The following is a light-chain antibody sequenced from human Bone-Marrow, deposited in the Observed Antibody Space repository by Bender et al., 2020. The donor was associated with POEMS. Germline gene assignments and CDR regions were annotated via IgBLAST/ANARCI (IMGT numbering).Light chain of an antibody. CDR3: SSSTTTNTHVI. CDR2: GVN. CDR1: SSDVGANNY. V-gene: IGLV2-11*01. J-gene: IGLJ2*01. Sequence: QSALTQPRSVSGSPGQSVTISCTGTSSDVGANNYVSWYQQYPGRVLKLMIFGVNVRPSGISDRFSGSKSGNTASLTISGLQAEDEADYYCSSSTTTNTHVIFGGGTKLTVL.